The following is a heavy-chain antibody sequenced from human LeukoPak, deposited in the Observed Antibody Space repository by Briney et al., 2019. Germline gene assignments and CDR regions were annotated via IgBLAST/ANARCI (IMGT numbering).Heavy chain of an antibody. CDR1: GGIFSSYA. CDR2: IIPIFGTA. J-gene: IGHJ4*02. D-gene: IGHD4-17*01. Sequence: ASVKVSCKASGGIFSSYAISWVRQAPGQGLEWMGGIIPIFGTANYAQKFQGRVTITADESTSTAHMELSSLRSEDTAVYYCARLNDYGDRSFDYWGQGTLVIVSS. CDR3: ARLNDYGDRSFDY. V-gene: IGHV1-69*13.